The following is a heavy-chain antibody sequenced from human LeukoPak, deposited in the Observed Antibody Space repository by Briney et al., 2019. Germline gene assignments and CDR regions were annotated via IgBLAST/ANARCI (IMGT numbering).Heavy chain of an antibody. CDR2: ISGSGSST. CDR3: AKGGSWLSDAFDI. V-gene: IGHV3-23*01. D-gene: IGHD5-12*01. Sequence: GGSLRLSCAASGFTFSSYAMSWVRQAPGKGLEWVSAISGSGSSTYYADSVKGRFTISRDNSKNTLYLQMNSLRAEDTAVYYCAKGGSWLSDAFDIWGQGTMVTVSS. J-gene: IGHJ3*02. CDR1: GFTFSSYA.